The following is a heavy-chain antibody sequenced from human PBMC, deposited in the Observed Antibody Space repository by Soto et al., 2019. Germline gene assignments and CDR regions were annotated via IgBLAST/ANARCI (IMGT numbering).Heavy chain of an antibody. Sequence: PGGSLRLSCAASGFMFSSNAMSWVRQTPGKGLKWVSAISGYGGSAYYADSVKGRFTISRDNSKNTLYLQMNSLRDEDTAIYYCAKEQTGWFDYWGQGA. V-gene: IGHV3-23*01. D-gene: IGHD6-19*01. CDR2: ISGYGGSA. CDR1: GFMFSSNA. CDR3: AKEQTGWFDY. J-gene: IGHJ4*02.